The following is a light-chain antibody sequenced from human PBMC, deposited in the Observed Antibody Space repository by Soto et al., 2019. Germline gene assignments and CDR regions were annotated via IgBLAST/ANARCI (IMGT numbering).Light chain of an antibody. CDR1: QSLLHSNGYNY. J-gene: IGKJ2*01. Sequence: DIVMTQSPLSLPVTPGEPASISCRSNQSLLHSNGYNYLDWYLQKAGQSPQLLIYLGSSRASGVPDRFSGSGSGTDFTLKISRVEAEDVGVYYCTQVLQTPYTFGQGTKLEIK. CDR3: TQVLQTPYT. V-gene: IGKV2-28*01. CDR2: LGS.